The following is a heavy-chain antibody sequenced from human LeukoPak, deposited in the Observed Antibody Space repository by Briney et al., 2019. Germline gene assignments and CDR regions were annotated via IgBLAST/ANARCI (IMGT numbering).Heavy chain of an antibody. CDR3: ARAGYFSSGQKAYFDY. CDR2: ISYDGSNK. Sequence: GGSLRLSCAASGFTFSSYGMHWVRQAPGKGLEWVAVISYDGSNKYYADSVKGRFTISRDNSKNTLYLQMNSLRAEDTAVYYCARAGYFSSGQKAYFDYWGQGTLVTVSS. V-gene: IGHV3-30*03. J-gene: IGHJ4*02. D-gene: IGHD3-10*01. CDR1: GFTFSSYG.